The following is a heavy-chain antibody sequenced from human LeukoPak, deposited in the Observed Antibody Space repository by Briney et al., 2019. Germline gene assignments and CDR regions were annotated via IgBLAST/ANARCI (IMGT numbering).Heavy chain of an antibody. V-gene: IGHV4-4*02. CDR3: ARELGGDAVDFRDGYNCGY. D-gene: IGHD5-24*01. CDR1: GGSISSSNW. J-gene: IGHJ4*02. Sequence: SGTLSLTCAVSGGSISSSNWWSWVRQPPGQGLEWIGEIYHSGSTNYNPSLKSRVTISVDKSKNQFSLKLSSVTAADTAVYYCARELGGDAVDFRDGYNCGYWGQGTLVTVSS. CDR2: IYHSGST.